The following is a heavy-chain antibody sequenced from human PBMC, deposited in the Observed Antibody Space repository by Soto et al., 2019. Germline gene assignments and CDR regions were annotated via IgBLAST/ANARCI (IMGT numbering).Heavy chain of an antibody. D-gene: IGHD2-21*02. J-gene: IGHJ4*02. CDR1: GYNFIAYY. Sequence: QVQLVQSGAEVKKPGSSVKLSCKASGYNFIAYYIYWVRQAPGQGPEWMGMIIPSSGATNYAQKFQGRVTVTRDTSTSTAYLELSSLRSEDAAVYYCAKYCGGDCRHFDAWGQGTLVTVSS. CDR3: AKYCGGDCRHFDA. CDR2: IIPSSGAT. V-gene: IGHV1-46*01.